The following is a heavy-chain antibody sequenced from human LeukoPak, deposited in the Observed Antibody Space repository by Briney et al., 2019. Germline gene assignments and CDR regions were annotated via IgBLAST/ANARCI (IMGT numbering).Heavy chain of an antibody. CDR2: IYTTGST. CDR1: GGSLTSYY. J-gene: IGHJ6*03. V-gene: IGHV4-4*07. D-gene: IGHD3-10*01. Sequence: SETLSLTCTVSGGSLTSYYWSWIRQPAGKGLEWIGRIYTTGSTNYNPSLRSRVTMSVDTSKNQFSLELSSVTAADTAVYYCARDTYYYGAGFMDVWGKGTTVTVSS. CDR3: ARDTYYYGAGFMDV.